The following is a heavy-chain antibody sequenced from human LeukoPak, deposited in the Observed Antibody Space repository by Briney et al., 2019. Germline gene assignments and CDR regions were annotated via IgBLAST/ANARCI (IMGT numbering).Heavy chain of an antibody. D-gene: IGHD2-15*01. CDR1: GFTFTSYG. V-gene: IGHV3-33*08. J-gene: IGHJ4*02. CDR3: ARDSRSGYSDY. Sequence: PGGSLRLSCAASGFTFTSYGMHWVRQAPGQGLEWVAIIWYDGSIKYYADSVKGRFTISRDDSKNTLYLQMNSLRAEDTAVYNCARDSRSGYSDYRGQGTLVTVSS. CDR2: IWYDGSIK.